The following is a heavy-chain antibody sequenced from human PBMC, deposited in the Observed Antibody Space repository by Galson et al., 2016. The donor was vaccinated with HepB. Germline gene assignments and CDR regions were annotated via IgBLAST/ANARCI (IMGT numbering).Heavy chain of an antibody. Sequence: SLRLSCAATGFTFSNAWMTWVRLAPGKGLEWVSVIYGGGSPTYADSVKGRFTISRHNSKNTLYLQMNSLRTEDTAVYYCARPLPNVGYGMDVWGQGTTVTVSS. CDR2: IYGGGSP. D-gene: IGHD2-15*01. CDR1: GFTFSNAW. CDR3: ARPLPNVGYGMDV. J-gene: IGHJ6*02. V-gene: IGHV3-53*04.